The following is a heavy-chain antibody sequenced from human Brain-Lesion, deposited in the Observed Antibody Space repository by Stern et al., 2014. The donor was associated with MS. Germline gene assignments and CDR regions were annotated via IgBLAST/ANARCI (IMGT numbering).Heavy chain of an antibody. CDR3: ARRGDSSSSVFVC. CDR2: IWPGDLDS. CDR1: GYRFTSNW. J-gene: IGHJ4*02. Sequence: EVQLVESGAEGKKPGETLKISCKGSGYRFTSNWIGWVRQMPGKGLEWRGIIWPGDLDSRYSPSFQGQVPISADKSISTAYLQWSSLQASDTAMYYCARRGDSSSSVFVCWGQGTLVIVSS. V-gene: IGHV5-51*01. D-gene: IGHD6-6*01.